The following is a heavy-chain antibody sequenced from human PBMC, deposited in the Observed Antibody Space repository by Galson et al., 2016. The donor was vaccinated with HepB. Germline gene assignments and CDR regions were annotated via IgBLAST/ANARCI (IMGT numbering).Heavy chain of an antibody. Sequence: SLRLSCAASGFIFDNYGIHWVRQAPGKGLEWLSVISYDGGNVDYADSVKGRFTVSRDNAQNTVYLHMNALRDDVTAVYSCAYYNIGPWAFDYWGQGTLVTVSS. D-gene: IGHD3-22*01. V-gene: IGHV3-30*03. CDR1: GFIFDNYG. J-gene: IGHJ4*01. CDR2: ISYDGGNV. CDR3: AYYNIGPWAFDY.